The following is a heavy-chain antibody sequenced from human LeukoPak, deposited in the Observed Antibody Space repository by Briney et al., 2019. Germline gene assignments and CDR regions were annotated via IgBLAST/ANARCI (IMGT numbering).Heavy chain of an antibody. CDR2: IGTAGDT. V-gene: IGHV3-13*01. CDR3: ERGVFYDSSGYWSPHFDY. J-gene: IGHJ4*02. Sequence: GGSLRLSCAASGFTFSSYDMHWVRQATGKGLEWVSAIGTAGDTYYPGSVKGRFTISRENAKNSLYLQMNSLRAGDTAVYYCERGVFYDSSGYWSPHFDYWGKGTLVTVSS. CDR1: GFTFSSYD. D-gene: IGHD3-22*01.